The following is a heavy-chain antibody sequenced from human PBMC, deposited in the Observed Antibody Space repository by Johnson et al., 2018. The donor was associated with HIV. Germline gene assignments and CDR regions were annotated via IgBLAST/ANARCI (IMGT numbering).Heavy chain of an antibody. V-gene: IGHV3-30*18. Sequence: QVQLVESGGAVVQPGRSLRLSCAASGFTFNSHGMHWVRQAPGKGLEWVAFISYDESNNYYADSVKGRFTISRDNSKSTLFLQMSILRGEDTGVYYCAKSLGQQLVVVDAFDIWGQGTMVTVSS. D-gene: IGHD6-13*01. CDR3: AKSLGQQLVVVDAFDI. CDR1: GFTFNSHG. CDR2: ISYDESNN. J-gene: IGHJ3*02.